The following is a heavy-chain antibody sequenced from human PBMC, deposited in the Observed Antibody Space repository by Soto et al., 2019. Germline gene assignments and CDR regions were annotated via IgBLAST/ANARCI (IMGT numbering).Heavy chain of an antibody. CDR3: GRDKVEMATIFDS. CDR2: ISPYNGNT. J-gene: IGHJ4*02. Sequence: QVQLVQSGAEVKKPGASVKVSCKTSGYTFTTCGISWVRQAPGQGLEWMGWISPYNGNTNYAQKIQGRVTMTTDTSTSHGYMELGGLRSYDTAVYYFGRDKVEMATIFDSLGQGTLVTVSS. CDR1: GYTFTTCG. V-gene: IGHV1-18*04. D-gene: IGHD5-12*01.